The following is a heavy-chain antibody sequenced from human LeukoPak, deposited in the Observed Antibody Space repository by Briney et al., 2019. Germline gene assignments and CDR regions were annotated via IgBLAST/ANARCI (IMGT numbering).Heavy chain of an antibody. V-gene: IGHV1-46*01. Sequence: VASVKVSCKASGYTFTSYYMHWVRQAPGQGLEWMGLINPSGGSTSYAEKFQGRVIMTRDMSTTTDYMELSSLRSEDTAVYYCARDNSIGGRGWWFDPWGQGTLVTVSS. D-gene: IGHD4-23*01. J-gene: IGHJ5*02. CDR2: INPSGGST. CDR3: ARDNSIGGRGWWFDP. CDR1: GYTFTSYY.